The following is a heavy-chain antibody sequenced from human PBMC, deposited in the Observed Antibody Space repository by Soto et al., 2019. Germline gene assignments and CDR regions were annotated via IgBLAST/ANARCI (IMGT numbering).Heavy chain of an antibody. CDR3: ARSIDSSGFYFSNC. Sequence: QVQLQESGPGLVKPSETLSLTCPVSGGFISSYYWSWIRQSPGKGLELIGYIHHTGSTNYNPSLKSRVTMSLDTSRNQFSLKLYSVTAADTAVYYCARSIDSSGFYFSNCWGQGTLVTVSS. CDR2: IHHTGST. CDR1: GGFISSYY. D-gene: IGHD3-22*01. J-gene: IGHJ4*02. V-gene: IGHV4-59*01.